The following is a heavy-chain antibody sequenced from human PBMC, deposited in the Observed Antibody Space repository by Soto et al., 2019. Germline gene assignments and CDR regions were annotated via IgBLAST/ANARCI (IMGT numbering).Heavy chain of an antibody. J-gene: IGHJ5*02. CDR1: GGSISSSSYY. V-gene: IGHV4-39*02. CDR3: ATQEVGGSYVYTFDP. CDR2: IYYSGST. Sequence: QLQLQESGPGLVKPSETLSLTCTVSGGSISSSSYYWGWIRQPPGKGLEWIGSIYYSGSTYYNPSLKSRVHISVDTSKNHFSRKLSSVTAADTAVYYCATQEVGGSYVYTFDPWGQGTLVTVSS. D-gene: IGHD1-26*01.